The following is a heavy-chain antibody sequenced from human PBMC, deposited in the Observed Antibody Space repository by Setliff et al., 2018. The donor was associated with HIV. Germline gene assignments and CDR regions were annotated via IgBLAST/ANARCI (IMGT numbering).Heavy chain of an antibody. CDR3: AREWDTDMAHLDY. J-gene: IGHJ4*02. V-gene: IGHV1-69*13. CDR2: IIPMFGTT. CDR1: GGSFSSFA. Sequence: ASVKVSCKVSGGSFSSFAISWVRQAPGHGLEWMGGIIPMFGTTNYAQKLQGRVTLSADESTSTAYMQLSSLTSEDTAVYYCAREWDTDMAHLDYWGRGTMVTVSS. D-gene: IGHD5-18*01.